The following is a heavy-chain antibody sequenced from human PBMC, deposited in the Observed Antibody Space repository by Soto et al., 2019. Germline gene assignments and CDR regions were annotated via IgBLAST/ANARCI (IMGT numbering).Heavy chain of an antibody. J-gene: IGHJ3*02. CDR3: ARDWARLYSGYDDAFDI. D-gene: IGHD5-12*01. CDR2: ISAYNGNT. V-gene: IGHV1-18*01. Sequence: ASVKVSCKASGYTFTSYGISWVRQAPGQGLEWMGWISAYNGNTNYAQKLQGRVTMTTDTSTSTAYMELRSLRSDDTAVYYCARDWARLYSGYDDAFDIWGQGTMVTVSS. CDR1: GYTFTSYG.